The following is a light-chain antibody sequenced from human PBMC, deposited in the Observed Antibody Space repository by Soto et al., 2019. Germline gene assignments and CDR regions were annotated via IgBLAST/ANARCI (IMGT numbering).Light chain of an antibody. CDR3: QTGGTGIVV. J-gene: IGLJ2*01. CDR1: SGHSSYA. V-gene: IGLV4-69*01. CDR2: LNSDGSH. Sequence: QSVLTQSPSASASLGASVKLTCTLSSGHSSYAIAWHQQQPEKGPRYLMKLNSDGSHSKGYGIPDRFSGSSSGAERYLAISSRQSEDEADYYCQTGGTGIVVFGGGTKLTVL.